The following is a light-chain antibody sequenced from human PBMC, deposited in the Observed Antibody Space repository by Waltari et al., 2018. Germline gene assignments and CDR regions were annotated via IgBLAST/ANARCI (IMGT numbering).Light chain of an antibody. Sequence: QLTQSPYSLSASVGERVTVTCRASQSIATYLSWYQQRAGEAPKLLIHSAYTLQSGAPSRFSGSRSGTEFTLTISSLHPEDSATYYCQQTYSVPRGGFTFGPGTKVEIK. CDR3: QQTYSVPRGGFT. J-gene: IGKJ3*01. CDR2: SAY. V-gene: IGKV1-39*01. CDR1: QSIATY.